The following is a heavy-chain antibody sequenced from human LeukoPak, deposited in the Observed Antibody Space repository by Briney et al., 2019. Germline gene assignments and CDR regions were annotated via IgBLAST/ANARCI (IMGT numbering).Heavy chain of an antibody. J-gene: IGHJ4*02. CDR2: INHLGHT. D-gene: IGHD6-19*01. CDR1: GFTFNHYA. Sequence: GGSLRLSCAACGFTFNHYAMSWVRQAPGKGLEWVSGINHLGHTFYADSVKGRFTISRDNSQNTLFLQMNSLRADDTAEYFCARDHGSQDSGAWYVFDHWGRGTLVTVSS. CDR3: ARDHGSQDSGAWYVFDH. V-gene: IGHV3-23*01.